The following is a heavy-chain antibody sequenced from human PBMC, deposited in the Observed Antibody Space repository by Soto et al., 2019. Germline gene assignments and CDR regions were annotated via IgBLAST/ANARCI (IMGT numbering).Heavy chain of an antibody. V-gene: IGHV3-23*01. Sequence: EVPLLESGGGLVQPGGSLRLSCVASGFTFSSYAMTWVRQAPGKGLEWVSAISGSGGSTYYADSVKGRFTISRDNSKNTLYLQMNSLRAEDTAVYYCAKDRGSGSTSLYNGWFDPWGQGTLVTVSS. J-gene: IGHJ5*02. D-gene: IGHD6-13*01. CDR3: AKDRGSGSTSLYNGWFDP. CDR1: GFTFSSYA. CDR2: ISGSGGST.